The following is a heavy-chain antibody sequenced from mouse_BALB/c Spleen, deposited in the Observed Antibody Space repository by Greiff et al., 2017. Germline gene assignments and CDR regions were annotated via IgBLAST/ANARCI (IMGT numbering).Heavy chain of an antibody. J-gene: IGHJ4*01. V-gene: IGHV5-17*02. CDR2: ISSGSSTI. CDR1: GFTFSSFG. CDR3: ARGDGYPYAMDY. D-gene: IGHD2-3*01. Sequence: EVQGVESGGGLVQPGGSRKLSCAASGFTFSSFGMHWVRQAPEKGLEWVAYISSGSSTIYYADTVKGRFTISRDNPKNTLFLQMTSLRSEDTAMYYCARGDGYPYAMDYWGQGTSVTVSS.